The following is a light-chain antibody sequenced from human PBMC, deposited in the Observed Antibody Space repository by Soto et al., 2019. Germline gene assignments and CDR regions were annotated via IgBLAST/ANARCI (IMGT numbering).Light chain of an antibody. CDR2: SAS. J-gene: IGKJ1*01. CDR3: LQDYNYPWT. V-gene: IGKV1-6*01. CDR1: QDIRHN. Sequence: AIQMTQSPSSLSASVGDRVIITCQASQDIRHNVGWYQQKPGKVPKLLIYSASSLQSGVPSRFSGSRSGTDFTLTISSLQPEDFATYFCLQDYNYPWTFGQGTKVEIK.